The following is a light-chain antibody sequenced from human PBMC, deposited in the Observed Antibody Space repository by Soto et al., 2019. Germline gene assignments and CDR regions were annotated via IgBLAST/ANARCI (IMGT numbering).Light chain of an antibody. CDR3: SSYAGSNNYV. Sequence: QSALTQPPSESGSPGQSVTISCTGTSSDVGGYNSVSWYQHHPGKAPKLMIYEVSKRPSGVPDRFSGSKSANTASLTVSWLQAEDEADYYCSSYAGSNNYVFGTGTKLTVL. CDR1: SSDVGGYNS. J-gene: IGLJ1*01. V-gene: IGLV2-8*01. CDR2: EVS.